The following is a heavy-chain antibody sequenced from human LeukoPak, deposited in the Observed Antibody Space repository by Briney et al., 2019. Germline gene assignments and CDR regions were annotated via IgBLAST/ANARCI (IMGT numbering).Heavy chain of an antibody. CDR1: GFTFNDYY. J-gene: IGHJ6*03. D-gene: IGHD3-3*01. V-gene: IGHV3-11*04. CDR3: ARVRFLEWLLSPNYMDV. CDR2: VSSSGSTI. Sequence: PGGSLRLSCAASGFTFNDYYMSWIRQAPGKGLEWVSYVSSSGSTIYYADSVKGRLTISRDNAKNSLYLQMNSLRAEDTAVYYCARVRFLEWLLSPNYMDVWGKGTTVTVSS.